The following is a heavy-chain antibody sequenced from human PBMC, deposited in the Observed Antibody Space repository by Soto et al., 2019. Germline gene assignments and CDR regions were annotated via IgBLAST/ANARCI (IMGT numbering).Heavy chain of an antibody. J-gene: IGHJ6*02. Sequence: EASVKVSCKVSGYTLTELSMHWVRQAPGKGLEWMGGFDPEDGETIYAQKFQGRVTMTEDTSTDTAYMELSSLRSEDTAVYYCATVNVVVPAAIDYYYGMDVWGQGTTVTVSS. D-gene: IGHD2-2*01. CDR2: FDPEDGET. V-gene: IGHV1-24*01. CDR3: ATVNVVVPAAIDYYYGMDV. CDR1: GYTLTELS.